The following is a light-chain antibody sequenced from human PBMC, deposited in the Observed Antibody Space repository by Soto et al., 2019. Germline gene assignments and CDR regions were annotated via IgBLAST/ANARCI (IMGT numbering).Light chain of an antibody. Sequence: QSVLTQPASVSGSPGQSITISCTGTSSDVGGYNYVSWYQQLPGKAPKLMIYDVTNRPSGVSNRSSGSKSGNTASLTISGLQAEDEGNYYCSSYTSGNTLGVVFGGGTKLTVL. J-gene: IGLJ2*01. V-gene: IGLV2-14*01. CDR3: SSYTSGNTLGVV. CDR1: SSDVGGYNY. CDR2: DVT.